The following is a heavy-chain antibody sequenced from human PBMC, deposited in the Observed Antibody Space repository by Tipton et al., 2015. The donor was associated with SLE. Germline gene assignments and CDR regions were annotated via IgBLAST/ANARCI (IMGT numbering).Heavy chain of an antibody. CDR1: GGSISSSLYY. CDR2: IYYSGST. J-gene: IGHJ4*01. V-gene: IGHV4-39*07. CDR3: ARQDTWRGYPSHFDY. D-gene: IGHD3-3*01. Sequence: TLSLTCTVSGGSISSSLYYWGWIRQPPGKGLEWIGSIYYSGSTYYNPSLKSRVTTSVDTSKNQFSLKLSSVTDADTAVYYCARQDTWRGYPSHFDYWGHGILVTVSS.